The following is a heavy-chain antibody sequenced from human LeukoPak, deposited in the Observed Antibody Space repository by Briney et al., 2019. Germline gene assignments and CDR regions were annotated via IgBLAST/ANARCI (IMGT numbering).Heavy chain of an antibody. CDR2: ISAYNGNT. V-gene: IGHV1-18*01. D-gene: IGHD3-22*01. CDR3: ARTPSPFDYYDASGYYY. CDR1: GYSFTSYG. J-gene: IGHJ4*02. Sequence: ASVKVSCKASGYSFTSYGISWVRQAPGQGLEWVGWISAYNGNTNYAQALQGRVTMTTDTSTSTAYMELRSLRSDDTAVYYCARTPSPFDYYDASGYYYWGQGTLVTVSS.